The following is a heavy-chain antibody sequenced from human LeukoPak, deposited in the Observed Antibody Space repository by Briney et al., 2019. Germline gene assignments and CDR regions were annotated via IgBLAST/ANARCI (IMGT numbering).Heavy chain of an antibody. J-gene: IGHJ3*02. Sequence: PGGSLRLSCAASGFTFSNYGMSWVRQAPGKGLEWVSTISDSGGSTYYADSVKGRFTISRDNSKNTLYLQMNSLRAEDTAVYYCAGSFGWDAFDIWGQGTMVTVSS. CDR2: ISDSGGST. D-gene: IGHD3-16*01. CDR3: AGSFGWDAFDI. CDR1: GFTFSNYG. V-gene: IGHV3-23*01.